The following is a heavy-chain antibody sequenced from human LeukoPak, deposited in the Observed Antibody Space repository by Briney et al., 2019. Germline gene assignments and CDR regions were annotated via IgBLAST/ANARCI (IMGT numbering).Heavy chain of an antibody. V-gene: IGHV3-23*01. D-gene: IGHD3-10*01. Sequence: GGSLRLSCAASGFTFTNYAMSWVRQAPGKGLEWVSGISGSGGSTYYADSVKGRFTISRDNSRNTLYLQMNSLRAEDTAVYYCAKDQDYYDSGGIDHWGQGTLVTVSS. CDR3: AKDQDYYDSGGIDH. CDR1: GFTFTNYA. J-gene: IGHJ4*02. CDR2: ISGSGGST.